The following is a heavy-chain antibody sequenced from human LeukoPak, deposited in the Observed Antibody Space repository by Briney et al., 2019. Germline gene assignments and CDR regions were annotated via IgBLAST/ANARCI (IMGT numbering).Heavy chain of an antibody. CDR3: AREGVGASNDAFDI. Sequence: ASVKVSCKASGYTFTVYHMHWVRQAPGQGPEWMGWLNPSTGGTKYAQTFQGRVTMTRDTSISTAYMELSRLRSDDTAVYYGAREGVGASNDAFDIWGQGTMVTVSS. CDR1: GYTFTVYH. J-gene: IGHJ3*02. CDR2: LNPSTGGT. V-gene: IGHV1-2*02. D-gene: IGHD1-26*01.